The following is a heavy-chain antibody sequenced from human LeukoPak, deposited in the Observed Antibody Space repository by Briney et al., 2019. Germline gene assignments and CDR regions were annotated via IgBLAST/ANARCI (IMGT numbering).Heavy chain of an antibody. V-gene: IGHV3-30-3*01. Sequence: PGGSLRLSCAASGFTFSGYAMHWVRQAPGKGLEWVAVISYDGSNKYYADSVKGRFTISRDNSKNTLYLQMNSLRAGGTAVYYCARGWFGELFPQTQNFDYWGQGTLVTVSS. CDR2: ISYDGSNK. D-gene: IGHD3-10*01. CDR1: GFTFSGYA. CDR3: ARGWFGELFPQTQNFDY. J-gene: IGHJ4*02.